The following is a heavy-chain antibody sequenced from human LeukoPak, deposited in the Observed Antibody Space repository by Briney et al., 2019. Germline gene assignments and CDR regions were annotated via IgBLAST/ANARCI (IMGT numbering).Heavy chain of an antibody. Sequence: SETLSLTCAVSGGSFSGYYWSWIRQPPGKGLECIGEINHSGSTNYNPSLKSRGTISVDTSKNHFSLKLSSVTAEDTAVYYCAREGRNYDFWSGYYNRDYYYYMDVWGKGTTVTVSS. D-gene: IGHD3-3*01. CDR2: INHSGST. J-gene: IGHJ6*03. CDR3: AREGRNYDFWSGYYNRDYYYYMDV. V-gene: IGHV4-34*01. CDR1: GGSFSGYY.